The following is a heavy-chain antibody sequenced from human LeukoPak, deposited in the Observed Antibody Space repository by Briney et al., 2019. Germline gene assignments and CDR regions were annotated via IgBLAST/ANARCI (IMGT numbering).Heavy chain of an antibody. Sequence: GGSLRLSCAASGFAFNKYWMHWVRQTPGKGLVWVSRINGDGSTTSYADSVRGGFTISRDNAKNTLYLQMSSLRAEDTAVYYCATGNYYDSRGYYTFGHWGQGTLVTVSS. CDR2: INGDGSTT. CDR3: ATGNYYDSRGYYTFGH. CDR1: GFAFNKYW. D-gene: IGHD3-22*01. J-gene: IGHJ4*02. V-gene: IGHV3-74*01.